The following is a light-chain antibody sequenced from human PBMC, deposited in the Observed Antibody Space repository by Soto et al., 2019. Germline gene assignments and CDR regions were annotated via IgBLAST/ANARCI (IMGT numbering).Light chain of an antibody. J-gene: IGKJ1*01. CDR3: QQSYSTPWTT. Sequence: DIQMTQSPSSLSASVGDRVTITCRTSQSISRYLNWYQQKPGRAPKLLIYGASTLESGVPSRFSGGGSGTDFTLVISSLQPEDFATYYCQQSYSTPWTTFGQGTKVDIK. CDR1: QSISRY. CDR2: GAS. V-gene: IGKV1-39*01.